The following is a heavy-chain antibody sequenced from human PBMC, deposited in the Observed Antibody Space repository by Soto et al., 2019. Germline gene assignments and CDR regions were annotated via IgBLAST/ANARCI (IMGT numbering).Heavy chain of an antibody. CDR3: ARDFDD. J-gene: IGHJ4*02. CDR1: GFTYSSYA. V-gene: IGHV3-30-3*01. CDR2: ISYDGSNK. Sequence: QVQLVESGGGVVQPGRSLRLSCAASGFTYSSYAMHWVRQAPGKGLEWVAVISYDGSNKYYADSVKGRLTISRDNSKNTLYLEMNSLSAEDTAVYYCARDFDDWGQGTLFTVSS.